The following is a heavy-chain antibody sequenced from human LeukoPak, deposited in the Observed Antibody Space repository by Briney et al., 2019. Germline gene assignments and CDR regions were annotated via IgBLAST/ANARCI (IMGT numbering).Heavy chain of an antibody. CDR3: ARGIRAHVNQAVYKIAAAGYFDY. Sequence: ASVKLSCKASGYTFTSYGISWVRQAPGQGLEWMGWISAYNGNTNYAQKLQGRVTMTTDTSTSTAYMELRSLRSDDTAVYYCARGIRAHVNQAVYKIAAAGYFDYWGQGTLVTVSS. J-gene: IGHJ4*02. CDR1: GYTFTSYG. CDR2: ISAYNGNT. V-gene: IGHV1-18*01. D-gene: IGHD6-13*01.